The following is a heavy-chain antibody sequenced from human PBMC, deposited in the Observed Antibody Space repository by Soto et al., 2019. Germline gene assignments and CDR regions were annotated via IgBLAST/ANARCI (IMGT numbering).Heavy chain of an antibody. CDR1: GGSISSYY. CDR3: AREGRVAAAGYYYYYGMDV. D-gene: IGHD6-13*01. CDR2: IYYSGST. V-gene: IGHV4-59*01. J-gene: IGHJ6*02. Sequence: PSETLSLTCTVSGGSISSYYWSWIRQPPGKGLEWIGYIYYSGSTNYNPSLKSRVTISVDTSKNQFSLKLSSVTAADTAVYYCAREGRVAAAGYYYYYGMDVWGQGTTVTVSS.